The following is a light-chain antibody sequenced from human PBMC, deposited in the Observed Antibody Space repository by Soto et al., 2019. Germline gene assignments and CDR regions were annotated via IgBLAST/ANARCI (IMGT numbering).Light chain of an antibody. V-gene: IGKV3-20*01. CDR1: QSVRDRY. CDR3: QQHGSSPGT. CDR2: DTS. Sequence: EIVMTQSPATLSVSPGERATLSCRASQSVRDRYLAWYQQKPGQAPSLLIYDTSTRATGVPDRFSASAYGTELDTTIRRVEPDYCAGYFCQQHGSSPGTFCQGAKVDIK. J-gene: IGKJ1*01.